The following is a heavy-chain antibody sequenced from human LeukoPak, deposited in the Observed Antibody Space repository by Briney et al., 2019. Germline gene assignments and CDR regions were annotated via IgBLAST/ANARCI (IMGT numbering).Heavy chain of an antibody. D-gene: IGHD6-13*01. CDR1: GFXFRSYW. CDR3: ASAYSSSWHYYYYGMDV. J-gene: IGHJ6*02. V-gene: IGHV3-74*01. CDR2: INSDGSSQ. Sequence: PGGSLRLSCAASGFXFRSYWIHWVRQAPGKGLSWVSRINSDGSSQSYANSVKGRFTISRDNAKNTLYLQMNSLRAEDTAVYYCASAYSSSWHYYYYGMDVWGQGTTVTVSS.